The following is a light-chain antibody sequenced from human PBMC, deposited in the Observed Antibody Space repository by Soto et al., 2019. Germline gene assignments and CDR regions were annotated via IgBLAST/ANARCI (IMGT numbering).Light chain of an antibody. J-gene: IGLJ1*01. CDR3: SSYTSSSTLV. V-gene: IGLV2-14*03. Sequence: QSALTQPASVSGSPGQSITISCTGTSSDVGYYNYVSWYQQHPGKATHPMIYYVRYRPSGVSDRFSGSKSGNTASLTLSGLQAEVEADYYCSSYTSSSTLVFGTGTKVTVL. CDR2: YVR. CDR1: SSDVGYYNY.